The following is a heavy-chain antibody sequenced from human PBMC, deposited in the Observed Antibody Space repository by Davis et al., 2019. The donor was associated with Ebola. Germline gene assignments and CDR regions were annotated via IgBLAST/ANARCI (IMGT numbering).Heavy chain of an antibody. V-gene: IGHV4-39*02. CDR1: GGAISSTNYY. J-gene: IGHJ5*02. Sequence: SETLSLTCTVSGGAISSTNYYCDWIRQPPGKGLEWIGTIYYRGSAYYNPSLESRVAISVDTSNKHLFLNLRSVTAADTAVYYCATRQYASSPFDPWGQGALVTVSS. CDR3: ATRQYASSPFDP. D-gene: IGHD2-8*01. CDR2: IYYRGSA.